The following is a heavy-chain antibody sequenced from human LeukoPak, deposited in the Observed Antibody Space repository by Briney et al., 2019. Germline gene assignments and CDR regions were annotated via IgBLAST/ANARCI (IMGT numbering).Heavy chain of an antibody. V-gene: IGHV4-34*01. CDR3: ARFSVRGYSYGAYYYYGMDV. D-gene: IGHD5-18*01. CDR1: GGSFSGYY. J-gene: IGHJ6*02. Sequence: SETLSLTCAVYGGSFSGYYWSWIRQPPGKGLEGIGEINHSGSTNYNPSLKSRVTISVDTSKNQFSLKLSSVTAADTAVYYCARFSVRGYSYGAYYYYGMDVWGQGTTVTVSS. CDR2: INHSGST.